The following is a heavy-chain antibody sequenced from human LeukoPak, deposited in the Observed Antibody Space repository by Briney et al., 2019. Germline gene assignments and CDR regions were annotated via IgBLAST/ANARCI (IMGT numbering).Heavy chain of an antibody. CDR2: INPSSGGT. CDR1: GYTFTGNY. V-gene: IGHV1-2*02. J-gene: IGHJ4*02. D-gene: IGHD1-26*01. Sequence: ASEKVSCKASGYTFTGNYIHWVRQAPGQGLEWMGLINPSSGGTNYAQEFQGRVTMTRDTSISTAYMELSRLRSDDTAVYYCARDRSGSYDYWGQGTLVTVSS. CDR3: ARDRSGSYDY.